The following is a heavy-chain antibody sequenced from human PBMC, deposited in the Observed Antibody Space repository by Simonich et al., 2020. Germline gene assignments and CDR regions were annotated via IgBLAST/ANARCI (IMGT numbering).Heavy chain of an antibody. V-gene: IGHV1-2*02. CDR3: ARGALTGDYYYMDV. Sequence: QVQLVQSGAEVKKPGASVKVSCKASGYTFTGYYMHWVQQAPGQGLEWMGWINPNSGGTNYAQKFQGRVTMTRDSSISTAYMELGRLRSDDTAVYYCARGALTGDYYYMDVWGKGTTVTVSS. CDR1: GYTFTGYY. J-gene: IGHJ6*03. D-gene: IGHD7-27*01. CDR2: INPNSGGT.